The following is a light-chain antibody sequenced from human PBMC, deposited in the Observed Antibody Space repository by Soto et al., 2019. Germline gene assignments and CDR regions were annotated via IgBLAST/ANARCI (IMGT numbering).Light chain of an antibody. CDR1: SGDVGAYDF. CDR3: VSFTVHYSYV. J-gene: IGLJ1*01. Sequence: QSALTRAASVSGSPGQSITISCTGTSGDVGAYDFVSWYQHHPGKAPRLVICDVSRRPAGASDRFSGSKSGSTASLTISSLQAEDEADYYCVSFTVHYSYVFGTGTKVTVL. CDR2: DVS. V-gene: IGLV2-14*01.